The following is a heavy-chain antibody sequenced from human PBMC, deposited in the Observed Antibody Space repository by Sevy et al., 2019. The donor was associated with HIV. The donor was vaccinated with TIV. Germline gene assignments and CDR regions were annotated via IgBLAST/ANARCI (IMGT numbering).Heavy chain of an antibody. CDR1: GFTFSSYS. J-gene: IGHJ6*02. V-gene: IGHV3-21*01. CDR3: ARDGNYDFWSGYYIPYYYYGMDV. Sequence: GGSLRLSCAASGFTFSSYSMNWVRQAPWKGLEWVSSISSSSSYIYYADSVKGRFTISRDNAKNSLYLQMNSLRAEDTAVYYCARDGNYDFWSGYYIPYYYYGMDVWGQGTTVTVSS. D-gene: IGHD3-3*01. CDR2: ISSSSSYI.